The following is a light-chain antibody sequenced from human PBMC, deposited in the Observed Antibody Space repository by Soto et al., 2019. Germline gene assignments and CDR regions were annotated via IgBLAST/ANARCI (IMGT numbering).Light chain of an antibody. CDR3: NSYTSSSTLPYV. V-gene: IGLV2-14*01. CDR1: SSDVGGYNY. J-gene: IGLJ1*01. CDR2: DVS. Sequence: QSVLTQPASVSGSPGQSITISCTGTSSDVGGYNYVSWYQQHPGKAPKVMIYDVSNRPSGVSNRVSGSKSGNTASLTISGLQAEDEADYYCNSYTSSSTLPYVFGTGTKVTVL.